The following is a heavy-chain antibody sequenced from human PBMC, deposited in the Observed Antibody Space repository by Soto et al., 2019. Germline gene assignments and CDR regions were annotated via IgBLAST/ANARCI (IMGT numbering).Heavy chain of an antibody. J-gene: IGHJ4*02. D-gene: IGHD5-18*01. CDR1: GFSVSNNY. CDR2: IYSAGTT. V-gene: IGHV3-53*01. CDR3: AKGSDSYGYTFDY. Sequence: GGSLRLSCAASGFSVSNNYMSWVRQAPGKGLEWVSIIYSAGTTYYADSVKGRFTISRDNSKNMLYLQMNSLRVEDTAVYYCAKGSDSYGYTFDYWGQGTLVTVSS.